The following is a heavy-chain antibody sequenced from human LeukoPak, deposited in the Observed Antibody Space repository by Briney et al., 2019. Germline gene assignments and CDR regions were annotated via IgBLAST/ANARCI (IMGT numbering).Heavy chain of an antibody. D-gene: IGHD3-16*01. CDR1: GFTFSNFW. CDR3: VRDPGWGAFDI. J-gene: IGHJ3*02. CDR2: INPDGSTT. V-gene: IGHV3-7*01. Sequence: HPGGSLRLSCAASGFTFSNFWMSWVRQAPGKGLEWVAIINPDGSTTGYVDSVKGRFTISRDNAKNSLCLQLNSLRAEDTAVYYCVRDPGWGAFDIWGQGTMVTVSS.